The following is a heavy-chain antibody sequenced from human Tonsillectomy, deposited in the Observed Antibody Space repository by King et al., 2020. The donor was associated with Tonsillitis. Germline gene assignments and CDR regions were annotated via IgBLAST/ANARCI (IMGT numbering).Heavy chain of an antibody. Sequence: VQLVESGGGVVQPGRSLRLSCAASGFTFSNYAMHWVRQAPGRGLEWVTVMSHDGSDKYYADSVKGRFTISRDNSKNRLFLQMTSLSTEDTAVSYCARDLGDYAFDYWGQGTLVTVSS. CDR1: GFTFSNYA. J-gene: IGHJ4*02. D-gene: IGHD4-17*01. CDR3: ARDLGDYAFDY. CDR2: MSHDGSDK. V-gene: IGHV3-30-3*01.